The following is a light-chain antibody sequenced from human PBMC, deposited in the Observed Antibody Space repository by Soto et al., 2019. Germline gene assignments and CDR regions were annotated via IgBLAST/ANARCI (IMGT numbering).Light chain of an antibody. Sequence: EIEMTQSPGTLSLSPGERATLSCRASQTINNNFLGWYQQKPGQPPRLLIFAASRRATGIPDRFSGSGSGTDFTLTISRLEPGDFGVYYCQQYGSSPPYTFGQGTKLDIK. CDR2: AAS. CDR1: QTINNNF. V-gene: IGKV3-20*01. J-gene: IGKJ2*01. CDR3: QQYGSSPPYT.